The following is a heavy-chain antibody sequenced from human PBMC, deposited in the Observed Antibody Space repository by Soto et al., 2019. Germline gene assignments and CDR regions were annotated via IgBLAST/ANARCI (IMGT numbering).Heavy chain of an antibody. D-gene: IGHD6-13*01. V-gene: IGHV4-31*03. J-gene: IGHJ5*02. CDR2: IYSSGST. Sequence: PSDTLSLTCTVSGASVISARYYWSWIRQHPGKGLEWIGYIYSSGSTYYNPSLKSRVNISLETSKNQFSMKVSSVTVAATAVYYCSRIIAAASNWFDPWGQGALVTVSS. CDR1: GASVISARYY. CDR3: SRIIAAASNWFDP.